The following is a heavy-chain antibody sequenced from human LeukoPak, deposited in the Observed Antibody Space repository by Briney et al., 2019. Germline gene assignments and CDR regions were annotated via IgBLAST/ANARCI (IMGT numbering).Heavy chain of an antibody. CDR3: ATEGGNYLTKLND. V-gene: IGHV3-33*01. D-gene: IGHD1-26*01. CDR2: KWYDGSNK. J-gene: IGHJ4*02. CDR1: GFTFSNHG. Sequence: PGTSLRLSCAASGFTFSNHGMHWVRQAPGKGLEWVAVKWYDGSNKYYADSVKGRFTISRDQSKNTLYLQMNSLRAEDTAVYYCATEGGNYLTKLNDWGQGTLVTVSS.